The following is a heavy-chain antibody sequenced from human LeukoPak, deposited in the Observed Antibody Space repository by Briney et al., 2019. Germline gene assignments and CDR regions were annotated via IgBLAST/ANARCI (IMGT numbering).Heavy chain of an antibody. D-gene: IGHD3-22*01. CDR2: IYHSGST. Sequence: SETLSLTCAVSGGSISSGGYSWSWIRQPPGKGLEWIGYIYHSGSTYYNPSLKSRVTISVDRSKNQFSLKLSSVTAADTAVYYCAKDPRITMIVVVSKRDYWGQGTMVTVSS. J-gene: IGHJ4*02. CDR1: GGSISSGGYS. V-gene: IGHV4-30-2*01. CDR3: AKDPRITMIVVVSKRDY.